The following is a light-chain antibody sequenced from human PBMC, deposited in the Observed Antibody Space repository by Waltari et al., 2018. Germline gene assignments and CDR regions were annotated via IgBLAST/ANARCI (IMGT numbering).Light chain of an antibody. CDR2: WAS. CDR1: QSLLHTNNKNY. J-gene: IGKJ2*01. CDR3: QQYYSTPNT. Sequence: IVVTQSPDSLAVSLGERATMNCKSSQSLLHTNNKNYLAWYQLRPGQPPKLLIYWASTRESGVPGRFSGSGSGTDFTLTISGLQAEDVAVYYCQQYYSTPNTFGQGTKLEIK. V-gene: IGKV4-1*01.